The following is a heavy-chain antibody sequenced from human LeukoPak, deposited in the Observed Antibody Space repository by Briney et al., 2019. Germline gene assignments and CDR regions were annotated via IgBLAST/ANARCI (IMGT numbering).Heavy chain of an antibody. V-gene: IGHV1-18*01. CDR2: ISAYNGNT. CDR3: AREVGYCSSTSCYKAPDY. CDR1: GYTFTNYG. Sequence: GASVKVSCKASGYTFTNYGITWVRQAPGQGLEWMGWISAYNGNTNYAQKLQGRVTMTTDTSTNTAYMELRSLRSDDTAVYYCAREVGYCSSTSCYKAPDYWGQGTLVTVSS. D-gene: IGHD2-2*02. J-gene: IGHJ4*02.